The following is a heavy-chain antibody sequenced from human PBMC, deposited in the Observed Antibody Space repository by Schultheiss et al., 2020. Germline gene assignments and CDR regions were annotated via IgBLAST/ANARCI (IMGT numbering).Heavy chain of an antibody. D-gene: IGHD2-21*02. CDR2: IGTAGDT. Sequence: WGSLRLSCAASGFTFSSYDMHWVRQATGKGLEWVSAIGTAGDTYYPGSVKGRFTISRENAKNSLYLQMNSLRAGDTAVYYCAREVRDDLHRSNWFDPWGQGTTVTVAS. J-gene: IGHJ5*01. CDR3: AREVRDDLHRSNWFDP. V-gene: IGHV3-13*01. CDR1: GFTFSSYD.